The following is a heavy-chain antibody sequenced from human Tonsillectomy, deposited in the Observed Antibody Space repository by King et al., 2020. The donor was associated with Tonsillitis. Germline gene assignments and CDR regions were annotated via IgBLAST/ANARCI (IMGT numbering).Heavy chain of an antibody. CDR2: XXXXXXXXTX. V-gene: IGHV3-15*01. J-gene: IGHJ4*02. D-gene: IGHD3-10*01. CDR1: GFTFSNAW. CDR3: TTVGYGSVY. Sequence: VQLVESGGGLVKPGGSLRLSCAASGFTFSNAWMSWVXXAPGKGXXXXXXXXXXXXXXTXXYAAXVKGRFXIXRDDSKNTLYLQMNSLKTEDTAVYYCTTVGYGSVYWGQGTLVTVSS.